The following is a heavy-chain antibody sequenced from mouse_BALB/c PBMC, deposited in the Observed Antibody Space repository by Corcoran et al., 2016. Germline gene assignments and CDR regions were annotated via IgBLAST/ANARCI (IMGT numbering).Heavy chain of an antibody. D-gene: IGHD2-4*01. V-gene: IGHV14-1*02. CDR2: IDPENGNT. CDR3: AAMITAWFAY. J-gene: IGHJ3*01. CDR1: GFNIKDYY. Sequence: EVQLQQSGAELVRPGALVKLSCKASGFNIKDYYIHWVKQRPEQGVEWIGWIDPENGNTIYDPKFQGKASITADTSSNTAYLQLSSLTSEDTAVYYCAAMITAWFAYWGQGTLVTVSA.